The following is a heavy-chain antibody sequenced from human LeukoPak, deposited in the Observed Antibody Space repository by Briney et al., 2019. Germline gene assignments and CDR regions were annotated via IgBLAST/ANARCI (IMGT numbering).Heavy chain of an antibody. CDR3: TTGPFDYYGSASYLANGMDV. D-gene: IGHD3-10*01. J-gene: IGHJ6*02. V-gene: IGHV3-15*01. CDR1: GFTFSNAW. Sequence: GGSLRLSCAASGFTFSNAWMSWVRQAPGEGLEWVGRIKSKTDGWTTDYTAPVKGRFTISRDDSKNTLYLQMNSLKTEDTAVYYCTTGPFDYYGSASYLANGMDVWGQGTTITVSS. CDR2: IKSKTDGWTT.